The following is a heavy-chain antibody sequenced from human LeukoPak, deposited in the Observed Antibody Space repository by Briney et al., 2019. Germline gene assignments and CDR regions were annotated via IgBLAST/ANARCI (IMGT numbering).Heavy chain of an antibody. V-gene: IGHV1-69*04. Sequence: ASVKVSCKASGGTFSSYAISWVRQAPGQGLEWMGRIIPILGIANYAQKFQGRVTITADKSTSTAYMELSSLRSEDTAVYYCATTFPGYYYFDYWGQVTLVTVSS. CDR1: GGTFSSYA. CDR2: IIPILGIA. CDR3: ATTFPGYYYFDY. J-gene: IGHJ4*02. D-gene: IGHD3-9*01.